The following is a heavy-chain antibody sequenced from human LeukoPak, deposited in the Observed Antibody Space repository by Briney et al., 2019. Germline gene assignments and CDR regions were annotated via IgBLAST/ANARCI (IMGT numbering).Heavy chain of an antibody. CDR3: ARAIVGHDAFDI. CDR1: GYTFTGYY. Sequence: ASVKVSCKASGYTFTGYYMHWVRQAPGQGLEWMGWINPNSGGTNYAQKFQGRVTMTRDTSISTAYMELSRLRSDDTAVYYCARAIVGHDAFDIWGQGTTVTVSS. D-gene: IGHD1-26*01. J-gene: IGHJ3*02. V-gene: IGHV1-2*02. CDR2: INPNSGGT.